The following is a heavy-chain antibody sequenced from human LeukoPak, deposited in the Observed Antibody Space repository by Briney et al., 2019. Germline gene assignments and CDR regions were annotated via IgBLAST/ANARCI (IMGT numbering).Heavy chain of an antibody. Sequence: PGGSLRLSCAASGFTFSSYGMHWVRQAPGKGLEWVAFIRYDGSNKYYADSVKGRFTISRDNSKNTLYLQMNSLRAEDTAVYYCAKEMVPGVIKRGNWFDPWGQGTLVTVSS. CDR1: GFTFSSYG. CDR2: IRYDGSNK. D-gene: IGHD3-10*01. J-gene: IGHJ5*02. CDR3: AKEMVPGVIKRGNWFDP. V-gene: IGHV3-30*02.